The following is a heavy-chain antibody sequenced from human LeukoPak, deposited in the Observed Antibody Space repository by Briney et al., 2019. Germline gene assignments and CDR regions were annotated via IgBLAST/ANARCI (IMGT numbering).Heavy chain of an antibody. V-gene: IGHV4-34*01. CDR2: INHSGST. D-gene: IGHD1-1*01. Sequence: PSETLSLTCAVYGGSFSGYYWSWIRQPPGKGLEWIGEINHSGSTNYNPSLKSRVTISVDTSKNQFSLKLSSVTAADTAVYYCASSKSTWNHYFDYWGQGTLVTVSS. CDR3: ASSKSTWNHYFDY. J-gene: IGHJ4*02. CDR1: GGSFSGYY.